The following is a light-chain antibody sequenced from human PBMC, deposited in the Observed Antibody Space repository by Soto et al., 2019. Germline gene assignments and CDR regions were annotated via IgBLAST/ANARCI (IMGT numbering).Light chain of an antibody. J-gene: IGKJ2*01. CDR2: GAS. CDR3: QQYNNWPRT. Sequence: EIVMTQSPATLSVSPGERATLSCRASRSVSSNLAWYQQKPGQAPRLLIYGASTRATGIPARFSGSGSGTELTLTISSLQSEDFAVYYCQQYNNWPRTFGQGTKLEIK. V-gene: IGKV3-15*01. CDR1: RSVSSN.